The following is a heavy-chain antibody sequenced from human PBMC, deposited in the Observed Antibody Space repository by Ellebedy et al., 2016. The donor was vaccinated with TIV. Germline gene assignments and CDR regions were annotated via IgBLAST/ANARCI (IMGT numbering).Heavy chain of an antibody. D-gene: IGHD6-6*01. J-gene: IGHJ4*02. CDR1: GFTFSIYG. CDR2: ISAYSGNT. Sequence: ASVKVSCXTSGFTFSIYGFSWVRQAPGQGLEWMGWISAYSGNTKYAQNLRGRVTMTRDTSTSTLYMELSSLRSEDTAVYYCARVGWAARRQGWLDYWGQGTLVTVSS. CDR3: ARVGWAARRQGWLDY. V-gene: IGHV1-18*04.